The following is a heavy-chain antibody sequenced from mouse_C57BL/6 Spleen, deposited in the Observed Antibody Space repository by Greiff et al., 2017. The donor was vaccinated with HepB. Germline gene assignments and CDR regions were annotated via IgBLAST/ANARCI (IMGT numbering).Heavy chain of an antibody. D-gene: IGHD1-1*01. V-gene: IGHV1-61*01. Sequence: VQLQQPGAELVRPGSSVKLSCKASGYTFTSYWMDWVKQRPGQGLEWIGNIYPSDSETHYNQKFKDKATLTVDKSSSTAYMQLSSLTSEDSAVYYCARGGGSRYYYAMDYWGQGTSVTVSS. J-gene: IGHJ4*01. CDR2: IYPSDSET. CDR1: GYTFTSYW. CDR3: ARGGGSRYYYAMDY.